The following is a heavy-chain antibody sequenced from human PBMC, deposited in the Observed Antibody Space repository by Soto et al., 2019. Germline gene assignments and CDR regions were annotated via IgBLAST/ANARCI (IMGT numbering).Heavy chain of an antibody. J-gene: IGHJ6*02. D-gene: IGHD4-4*01. CDR3: ARARDSTTGTRINTMDV. V-gene: IGHV3-53*02. Sequence: VQLVETGGGLIQPGGSLRLSCAASGLTVSTNYLSWVRQAPGKGLEWVSIIYSDGSTFYGGSLRGRFTISRDNSKNTLYLQMDSLRAEDTAVYYCARARDSTTGTRINTMDVWGQGTTVTVSS. CDR2: IYSDGST. CDR1: GLTVSTNY.